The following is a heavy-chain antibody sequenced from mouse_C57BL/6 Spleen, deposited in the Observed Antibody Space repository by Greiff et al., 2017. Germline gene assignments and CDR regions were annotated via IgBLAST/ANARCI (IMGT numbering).Heavy chain of an antibody. D-gene: IGHD1-1*01. J-gene: IGHJ2*01. V-gene: IGHV1-22*01. CDR2: INPNNGGT. CDR1: GYTFTDYN. Sequence: VQLKESGPELVKPGASVKMSCKASGYTFTDYNMHWVKQSHGKSLEWIGYINPNNGGTSYNQKFKGKATLTVNKSSSTAYMELRSLTSEDSAVYYCARDTTVVEGYWGQGTTLTVSS. CDR3: ARDTTVVEGY.